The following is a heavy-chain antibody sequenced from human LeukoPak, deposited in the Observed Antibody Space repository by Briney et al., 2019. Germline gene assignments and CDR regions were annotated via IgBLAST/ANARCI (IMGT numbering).Heavy chain of an antibody. J-gene: IGHJ4*02. CDR2: ISYDGSNE. Sequence: PGGSLRLSCAASGFTFTNYAMHWVRQAPGKGLEWVAVISYDGSNEYYADSVEGRFSISRDNSKNTVILQMDSLTPEDTAVYFCAKSAVIIGYFDHWGQGTLVTVSS. CDR1: GFTFTNYA. V-gene: IGHV3-30*18. D-gene: IGHD2-21*01. CDR3: AKSAVIIGYFDH.